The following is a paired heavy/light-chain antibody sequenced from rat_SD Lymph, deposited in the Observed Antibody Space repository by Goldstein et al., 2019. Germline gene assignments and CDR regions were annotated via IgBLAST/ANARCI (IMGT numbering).Light chain of an antibody. Sequence: DIQMTQSPPSLSASLGDKVTITCQASQNINKYIAWYQQKPGKAPRQLIRYTSTLVSGTPSRFSGSGSGRDYSFSISNVESEDIASYYCLQYDNLWTFGGGTKLELK. V-gene: IGKV19S2*01. J-gene: IGKJ1*01. CDR3: LQYDNLWT. CDR2: YTS. CDR1: QNINKY.
Heavy chain of an antibody. V-gene: IGHV5-20*01. CDR3: TTAGGGYEVDY. CDR1: GFTFSDYY. J-gene: IGHJ2*01. CDR2: ISYDGGST. D-gene: IGHD1-11*01. Sequence: EVQLVESGGGLVQPGRSLKLSCAASGFTFSDYYMAWVRQAPTKGLEWVASISYDGGSTYYRDSVKGRFTISRDNAKSSLYLQMDSLRSEDTATYYCTTAGGGYEVDYWGQGVMVTVSS.